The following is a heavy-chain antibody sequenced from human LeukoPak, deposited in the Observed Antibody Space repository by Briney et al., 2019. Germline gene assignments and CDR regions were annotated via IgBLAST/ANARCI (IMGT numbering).Heavy chain of an antibody. Sequence: ASVKVSCKASGYTFTSYGISWVRQAPGQGLEWMGWISAHNGNTNYAQKLQGRVTMTTDTSTSTAYMELRSLRSDDTAVYYCAREGATYYDILTGYSPDYYYYGMDVWGQGTTVTVSS. CDR3: AREGATYYDILTGYSPDYYYYGMDV. V-gene: IGHV1-18*01. CDR2: ISAHNGNT. D-gene: IGHD3-9*01. J-gene: IGHJ6*02. CDR1: GYTFTSYG.